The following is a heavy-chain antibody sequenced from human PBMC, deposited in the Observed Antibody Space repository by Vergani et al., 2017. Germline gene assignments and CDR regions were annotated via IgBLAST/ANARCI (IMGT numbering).Heavy chain of an antibody. Sequence: VQLVESGGGVVQPGRSLRLSCAASGFTFSSYGMHWVRQAPGKGLEWVAVIWYDGSNKYYADSVKGRFTISRDNSKNTLYLQMNSLRAEDTAVYYCAGKDYSINFDYWGQGTLVTVSS. CDR1: GFTFSSYG. CDR2: IWYDGSNK. V-gene: IGHV3-33*01. CDR3: AGKDYSINFDY. D-gene: IGHD4-11*01. J-gene: IGHJ4*02.